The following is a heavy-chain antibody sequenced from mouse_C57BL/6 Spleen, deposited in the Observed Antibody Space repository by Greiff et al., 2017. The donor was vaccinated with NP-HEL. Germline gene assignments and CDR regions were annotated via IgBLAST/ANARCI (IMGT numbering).Heavy chain of an antibody. V-gene: IGHV2-2*01. J-gene: IGHJ4*01. CDR3: ARGSYKAMDY. CDR1: GFSLTSYG. Sequence: VKVEESGPGLVQPSQSLSITCTVSGFSLTSYGVHWVRQSPGKGLEWLGVIWSGGSTDYNAAFISRLSISKDNSKSQVFFKMNSLQADDTAIYYCARGSYKAMDYWGQGTSVTVSS. CDR2: IWSGGST. D-gene: IGHD6-1*01.